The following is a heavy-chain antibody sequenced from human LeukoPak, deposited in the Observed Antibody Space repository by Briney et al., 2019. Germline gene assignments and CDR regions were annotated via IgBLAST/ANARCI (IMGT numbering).Heavy chain of an antibody. CDR3: ARDSGLGPTWHPFDH. D-gene: IGHD1-26*01. V-gene: IGHV1-2*02. Sequence: GASVTVSCKASGYNFTDYYIHWVRQAPGQGLEWMGWISPKSGGTNYAQKFRGRVTMTRDTSISTAYMELSGLRSDDTAVYYCARDSGLGPTWHPFDHWGQGTPVTVSS. CDR1: GYNFTDYY. J-gene: IGHJ4*02. CDR2: ISPKSGGT.